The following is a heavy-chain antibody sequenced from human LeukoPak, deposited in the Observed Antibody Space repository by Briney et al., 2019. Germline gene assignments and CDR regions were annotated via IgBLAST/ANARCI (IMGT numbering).Heavy chain of an antibody. CDR1: GYTFTGYY. J-gene: IGHJ3*02. V-gene: IGHV1-2*06. Sequence: ASVKVSCKASGYTFTGYYMHWVRQAPGQGLEWMGPINPNSGGTNYAQKFQGRVTMTRDTSISTAYMELSRLRSDDTAVYYCARPTISSGWYTASPGAFDIWGQGTMVTVSS. D-gene: IGHD6-19*01. CDR2: INPNSGGT. CDR3: ARPTISSGWYTASPGAFDI.